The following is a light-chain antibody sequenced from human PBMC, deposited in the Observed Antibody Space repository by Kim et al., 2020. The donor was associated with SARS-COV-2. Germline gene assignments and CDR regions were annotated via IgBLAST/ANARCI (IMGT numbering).Light chain of an antibody. J-gene: IGLJ2*01. CDR2: GKN. CDR1: SLRSYD. CDR3: NSRDSNDNVV. Sequence: VALGQTVRITCQGDSLRSYDATWYQQKPGQAPILVIYGKNNRPSGIPDRFSGSSSGNTASLTITGTQAGDEADYYCNSRDSNDNVVVGGGTQLTVL. V-gene: IGLV3-19*01.